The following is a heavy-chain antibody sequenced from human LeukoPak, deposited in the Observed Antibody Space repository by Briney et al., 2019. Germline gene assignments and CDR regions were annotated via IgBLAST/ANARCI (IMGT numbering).Heavy chain of an antibody. D-gene: IGHD1-26*01. CDR2: ISGSGGST. CDR1: GFTFSSYA. CDR3: AKFGGSYYFDY. Sequence: GGSLRLSCAASGFTFSSYAMSWVRQAPGKGLEWVSAISGSGGSTYYADPVKGRFTISRENSKNTLYLQMNSLRAEDTAVYYCAKFGGSYYFDYWGQGTLVTVSS. V-gene: IGHV3-23*01. J-gene: IGHJ4*02.